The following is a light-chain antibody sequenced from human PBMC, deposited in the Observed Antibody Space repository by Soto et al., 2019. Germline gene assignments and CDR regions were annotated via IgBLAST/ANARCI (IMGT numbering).Light chain of an antibody. V-gene: IGKV3-20*01. CDR2: GAY. Sequence: EVGLNKSPCTLSLSQRERATLSCRASQSISSSYLAWYQQKPGQAPRLLIYGAYSRASGIPDRFSGGGSGTDFTLTIRRLEPEDFAVYYCQQYGSSPWTFGLVTMVDVK. J-gene: IGKJ1*01. CDR1: QSISSSY. CDR3: QQYGSSPWT.